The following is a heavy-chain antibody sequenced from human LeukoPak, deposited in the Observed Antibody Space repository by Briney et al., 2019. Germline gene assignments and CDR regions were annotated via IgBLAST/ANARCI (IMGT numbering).Heavy chain of an antibody. J-gene: IGHJ4*02. D-gene: IGHD3-3*01. V-gene: IGHV1-18*04. CDR2: VNPKTGGT. CDR1: VYSFTDYC. Sequence: ASVKLSCKPSVYSFTDYCIHCVRQAPGQGLEWMGWVNPKTGGTLYAQKLQSRVTMTTDTSTSTAYMELRSLRSDDTAVYYCARTTNKYYDFWSGYSHFDYWGQGTLVTVSS. CDR3: ARTTNKYYDFWSGYSHFDY.